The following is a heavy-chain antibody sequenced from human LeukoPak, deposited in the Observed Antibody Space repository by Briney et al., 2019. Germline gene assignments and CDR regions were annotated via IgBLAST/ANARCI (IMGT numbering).Heavy chain of an antibody. CDR2: ISSSSSYI. V-gene: IGHV3-21*01. D-gene: IGHD3-9*01. CDR1: GFTFSSYS. CDR3: AGVLHFDWLLYH. J-gene: IGHJ5*02. Sequence: PGGSLRLSCAASGFTFSSYSMNWVRQAPGKGLEWVSSISSSSSYIYYADSVKGRFTISRDNAKNSLYLQMNSLRAEDTAVYYCAGVLHFDWLLYHWGQGTLVTVSS.